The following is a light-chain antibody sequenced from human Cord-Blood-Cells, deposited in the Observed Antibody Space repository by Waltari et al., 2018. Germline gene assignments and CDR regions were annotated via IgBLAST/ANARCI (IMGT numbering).Light chain of an antibody. CDR2: AAS. CDR1: QSISSY. CDR3: QQSYSTPPIT. J-gene: IGKJ5*01. V-gene: IGKV1-39*01. Sequence: DIQMTQSPSSLSASVGDRVTITCRASQSISSYLNWYQQKPGKAPKLLIYAASSLQSGVPSRFSCSGAGTDFTLTISSLQPEYFATYYCQQSYSTPPITFGQGTRLEIK.